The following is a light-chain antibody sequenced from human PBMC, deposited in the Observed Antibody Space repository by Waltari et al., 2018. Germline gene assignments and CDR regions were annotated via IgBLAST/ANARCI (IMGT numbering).Light chain of an antibody. V-gene: IGLV3-10*01. CDR3: YSTDSSGNHRV. CDR1: ALPKKY. Sequence: SYELTQPPSVSVSPGQTARITCSGDALPKKYAYWYQQKSGQAPVLVIYEDSKRPSGLPERISGSSSGTMVTLTISGAQVEDEADYYCYSTDSSGNHRVFGGGTKLTVL. J-gene: IGLJ3*02. CDR2: EDS.